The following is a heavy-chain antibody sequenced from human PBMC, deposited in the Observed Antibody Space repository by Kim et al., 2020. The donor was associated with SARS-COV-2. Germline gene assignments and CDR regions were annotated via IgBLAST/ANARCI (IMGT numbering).Heavy chain of an antibody. V-gene: IGHV3-48*03. D-gene: IGHD4-4*01. CDR2: LIGSGTTI. Sequence: GGSLRLSCTASGFTFSSYEMNWVRQAPGKGLEWVSYLIGSGTTIYYADSVRGRFTISRDNDKNSLFLQMNSLRAEDTAVYYCARGPNYSPFDYWGQGALVTVSS. CDR1: GFTFSSYE. CDR3: ARGPNYSPFDY. J-gene: IGHJ4*02.